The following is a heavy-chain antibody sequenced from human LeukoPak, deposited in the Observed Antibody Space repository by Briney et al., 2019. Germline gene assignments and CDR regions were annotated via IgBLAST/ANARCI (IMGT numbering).Heavy chain of an antibody. Sequence: PGGSLRLSCAGSGFTFSTYAMSWVRQAPGKGLEWVSAISGSGGSTYYADSVKGRFTISRDNSKNTLYLQMNSLRAEDTAVYYCSPSQYGLKNFDYWGQGTLVTVSS. CDR1: GFTFSTYA. CDR3: SPSQYGLKNFDY. V-gene: IGHV3-23*01. J-gene: IGHJ4*02. D-gene: IGHD2-8*01. CDR2: ISGSGGST.